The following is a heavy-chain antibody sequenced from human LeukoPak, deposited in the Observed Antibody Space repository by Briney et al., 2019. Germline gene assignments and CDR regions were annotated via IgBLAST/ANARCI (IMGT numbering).Heavy chain of an antibody. CDR2: ISSSSSYT. CDR1: GFTFSVYY. D-gene: IGHD2-15*01. J-gene: IGHJ5*02. CDR3: TRRVSATRWFDP. V-gene: IGHV3-11*06. Sequence: GGSLRLSCAASGFTFSVYYMSWIRQAPGKGLEWVSYISSSSSYTNYADSVKGRFTISRDNAENSLYLQMNSLRLEDTAVYYCTRRVSATRWFDPWGQGTLVTVSS.